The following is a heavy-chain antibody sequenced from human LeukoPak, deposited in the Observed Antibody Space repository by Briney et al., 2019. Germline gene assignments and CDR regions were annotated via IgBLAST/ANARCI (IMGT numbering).Heavy chain of an antibody. D-gene: IGHD6-13*01. CDR2: IKQDGSEK. CDR1: GFSVSGYW. Sequence: GGSLRLSCAVSGFSVSGYWMTWVRQAPGKGLEWVANIKQDGSEKNYVDSVKGRFTISRDNAEDSLFLQMNSLRVEDTAVYYCAREWQGGIAAAGTRIEGDYWGQGTLVAVSS. CDR3: AREWQGGIAAAGTRIEGDY. J-gene: IGHJ4*02. V-gene: IGHV3-7*01.